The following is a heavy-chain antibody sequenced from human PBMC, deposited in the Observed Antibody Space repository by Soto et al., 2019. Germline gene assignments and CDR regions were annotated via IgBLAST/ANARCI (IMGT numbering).Heavy chain of an antibody. D-gene: IGHD3-9*01. CDR3: ARGAGILTGYPPLYYYYGMDV. J-gene: IGHJ6*02. CDR2: IIPIFGTA. Sequence: SVKVSCKASGGTFSRYAISWLRQDTGQGLEWMGGIIPIFGTANYAQKFQGRVTITADESTSTAYMELSSLRSEDTAVYYCARGAGILTGYPPLYYYYGMDVWGQGTTVTVSS. V-gene: IGHV1-69*13. CDR1: GGTFSRYA.